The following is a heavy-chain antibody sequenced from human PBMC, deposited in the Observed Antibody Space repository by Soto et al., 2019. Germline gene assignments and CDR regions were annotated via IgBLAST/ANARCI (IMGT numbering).Heavy chain of an antibody. CDR3: AHPRGYGVFDAVDI. J-gene: IGHJ3*02. CDR2: ISNTGDSA. CDR1: GFLFSTYA. Sequence: GGSLRLSCAASGFLFSTYAMNWVRQVPGRGLEWIAAISNTGDSAYYAESVRGRFTISRDNSINTLYLQVRSLRPEDTAVYYCAHPRGYGVFDAVDIWGQGTMVTVSS. D-gene: IGHD4-17*01. V-gene: IGHV3-23*01.